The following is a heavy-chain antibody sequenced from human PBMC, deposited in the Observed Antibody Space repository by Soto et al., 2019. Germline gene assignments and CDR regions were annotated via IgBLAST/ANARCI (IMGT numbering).Heavy chain of an antibody. J-gene: IGHJ5*02. V-gene: IGHV1-8*01. CDR1: GYTFTSYD. D-gene: IGHD6-13*01. Sequence: QVQLVQSGAEVKKPGASVKVSCKASGYTFTSYDINWVRQATGQGLEWMGWMNPNSGNTGYAQKFQGRVTMTRNTSISTDYIELSSLRSEDTAVYYSARERSAAGTGWFDPWGQGTLVTVSS. CDR2: MNPNSGNT. CDR3: ARERSAAGTGWFDP.